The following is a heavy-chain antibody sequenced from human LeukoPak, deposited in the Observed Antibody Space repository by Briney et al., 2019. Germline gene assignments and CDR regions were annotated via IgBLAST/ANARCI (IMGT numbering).Heavy chain of an antibody. CDR3: AKGLVDNDNYIDN. J-gene: IGHJ4*02. D-gene: IGHD1-1*01. CDR2: ISGGDGST. V-gene: IGHV3-23*01. CDR1: GFSLRTYA. Sequence: GQSLRLSCAASGFSLRTYAMNWVRQAPGKGLEWVSSISGGDGSTYYADSVKGRFTISRDLSTNTLSLQMDSLRAEDRAVYFCAKGLVDNDNYIDNGGQATLVTVSA.